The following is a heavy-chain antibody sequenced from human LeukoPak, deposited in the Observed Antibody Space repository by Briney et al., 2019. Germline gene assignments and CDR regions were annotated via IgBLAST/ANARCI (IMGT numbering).Heavy chain of an antibody. CDR3: AKGRLMTTVTFFDY. J-gene: IGHJ4*02. D-gene: IGHD4-17*01. V-gene: IGHV3-30*18. Sequence: GGSLRLSCAASGFTFSSYGMHWVRQAPGKGLEWVAVISYDGSNKYYADSVKGRFTIPRDNSKNTLYLQMNSLRAEDTAVYYCAKGRLMTTVTFFDYWGQGTLVTVSS. CDR1: GFTFSSYG. CDR2: ISYDGSNK.